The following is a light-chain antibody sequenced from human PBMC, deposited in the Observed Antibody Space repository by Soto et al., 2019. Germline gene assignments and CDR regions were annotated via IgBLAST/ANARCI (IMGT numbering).Light chain of an antibody. CDR2: GAS. J-gene: IGKJ2*01. CDR3: QQYGSSPYT. V-gene: IGKV3-20*01. Sequence: EIVLTQSPGTLSLSPGERATLSCRASQSVSNNYLAWYQQKPGQAPRLLIYGASSRATGIPDRFIGSGSGTDFTLTISRLEPEDVAVYYCQQYGSSPYTFGQGTKLEIK. CDR1: QSVSNNY.